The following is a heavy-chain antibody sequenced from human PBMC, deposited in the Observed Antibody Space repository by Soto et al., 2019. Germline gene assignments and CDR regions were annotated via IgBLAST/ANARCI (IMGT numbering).Heavy chain of an antibody. J-gene: IGHJ4*02. Sequence: LRLSCAASGFTLDDYAMHWVRQAPGKGLEWVSGISWNSGSIGYADSVKGRFTISRDNAKNSLYLQMDSLRAEDTAVYYCASYDYYGSGSPPDYWGQGTLVTVSS. CDR2: ISWNSGSI. CDR3: ASYDYYGSGSPPDY. CDR1: GFTLDDYA. V-gene: IGHV3-9*01. D-gene: IGHD3-10*01.